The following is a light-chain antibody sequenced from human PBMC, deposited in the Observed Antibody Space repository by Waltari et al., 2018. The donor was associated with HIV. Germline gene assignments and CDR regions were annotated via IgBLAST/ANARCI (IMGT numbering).Light chain of an antibody. V-gene: IGKV1-39*01. Sequence: DIQMTQSPSSLSASVGDRVTITCRTGQTIVTYLNWYQQKPGKAPKLLISTTSTLQSGVPSRFSGSGSGTEFALTISSLQPEDFATYYCQQTNNTPRTFGQGTKVEVK. CDR3: QQTNNTPRT. J-gene: IGKJ1*01. CDR2: TTS. CDR1: QTIVTY.